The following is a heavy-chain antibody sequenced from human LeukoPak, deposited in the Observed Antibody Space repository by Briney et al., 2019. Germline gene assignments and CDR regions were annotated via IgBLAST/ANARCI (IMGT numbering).Heavy chain of an antibody. Sequence: ASVKVSCKASGYTFTSYGISWVRQAPGQGLEWMGWISAYNGNTNYAQKLRGRVTMTTDTSTSTAYMELRSLRSDDTAVYYCARQPSSSWYSHPKYYFDYWGQGTLVTVSS. CDR1: GYTFTSYG. CDR3: ARQPSSSWYSHPKYYFDY. J-gene: IGHJ4*02. D-gene: IGHD6-13*01. CDR2: ISAYNGNT. V-gene: IGHV1-18*01.